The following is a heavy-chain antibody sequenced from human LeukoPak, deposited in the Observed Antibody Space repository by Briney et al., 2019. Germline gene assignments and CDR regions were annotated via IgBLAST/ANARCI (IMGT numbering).Heavy chain of an antibody. Sequence: SETLSLTCAVYGGSFSGYYWSWIRQPPGKGLEWIGEINHSGSTNYNPSLKSRVTISVDTSKNQFSLKLSSVTAADTAVYYCARDRKPPRVPKEYNWNQVQSNWFDPWGQGTLVTVSS. CDR2: INHSGST. CDR3: ARDRKPPRVPKEYNWNQVQSNWFDP. J-gene: IGHJ5*02. CDR1: GGSFSGYY. V-gene: IGHV4-34*01. D-gene: IGHD1-20*01.